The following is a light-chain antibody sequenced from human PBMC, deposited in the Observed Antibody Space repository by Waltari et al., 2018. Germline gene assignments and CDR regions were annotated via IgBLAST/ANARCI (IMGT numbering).Light chain of an antibody. Sequence: QSVLTQPPSVSAAPGQRVTIPCSGGRSNLGNNYVSWYRQFPGTAPKLLIYEDNERPSGVPGRFSGSKSGTSATLDITGLQAGDEADYYCGTWDSSLSGAVFGGGTHLTVL. CDR2: EDN. V-gene: IGLV1-51*02. CDR3: GTWDSSLSGAV. CDR1: RSNLGNNY. J-gene: IGLJ7*01.